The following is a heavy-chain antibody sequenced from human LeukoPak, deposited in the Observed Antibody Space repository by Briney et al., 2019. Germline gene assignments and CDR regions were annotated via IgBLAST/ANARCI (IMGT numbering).Heavy chain of an antibody. CDR2: IYTSGST. J-gene: IGHJ6*02. CDR3: AREVGDYASDHYYYGMDV. CDR1: GGSFSGYY. D-gene: IGHD4-17*01. V-gene: IGHV4-4*07. Sequence: SETLSLTCAVYGGSFSGYYWSWIRQPAGKGLEWIGRIYTSGSTNYNPSLKSRVTMSVDTSKNQFSLKLSSVTAADTAVYYCAREVGDYASDHYYYGMDVWGQGTTVTVSS.